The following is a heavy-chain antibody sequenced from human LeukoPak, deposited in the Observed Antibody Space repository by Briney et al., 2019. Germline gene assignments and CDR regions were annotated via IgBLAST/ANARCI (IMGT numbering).Heavy chain of an antibody. V-gene: IGHV3-23*01. Sequence: GGSLRLSCAASGFTFSNYAMSWVRQAPGKGLEWVSAISGSGGSTYYADSVKGRFTISRDNSKNTLYLQMNSLRAEDTAVYYCAKDRPGARRYCSSTSCLYGMDVWGQGTTVTVSS. D-gene: IGHD2-2*01. CDR2: ISGSGGST. J-gene: IGHJ6*02. CDR3: AKDRPGARRYCSSTSCLYGMDV. CDR1: GFTFSNYA.